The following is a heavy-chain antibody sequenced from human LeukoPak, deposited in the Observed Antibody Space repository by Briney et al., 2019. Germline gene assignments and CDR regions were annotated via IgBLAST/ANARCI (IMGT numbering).Heavy chain of an antibody. D-gene: IGHD1-26*01. CDR3: ARHGSGRDYFDPLDN. V-gene: IGHV3-33*02. CDR2: IWADGSDK. J-gene: IGHJ4*02. Sequence: GGSLRLSCAASGFTFSTYAMNWVRQAPGKGLEWVAAIWADGSDKYYLDSVKGRFTVSRDNPTSTLILRLDRLRVDDTAIYYCARHGSGRDYFDPLDNWGRGTLVTVSS. CDR1: GFTFSTYA.